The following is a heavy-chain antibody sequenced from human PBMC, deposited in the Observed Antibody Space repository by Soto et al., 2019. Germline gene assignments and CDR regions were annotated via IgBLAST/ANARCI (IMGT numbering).Heavy chain of an antibody. J-gene: IGHJ6*02. Sequence: PSETLSLTCTVSGGSISSGGYYWSWIRQHPGKGLEWIGYIYYSGSTYYNPSLKSRVTISVDTSKNQFSLKLSSVTAADTAVYYCARHVSVVVVTAIFYYGMDVWGQGTTVTVSS. CDR1: GGSISSGGYY. D-gene: IGHD2-21*02. CDR2: IYYSGST. CDR3: ARHVSVVVVTAIFYYGMDV. V-gene: IGHV4-31*03.